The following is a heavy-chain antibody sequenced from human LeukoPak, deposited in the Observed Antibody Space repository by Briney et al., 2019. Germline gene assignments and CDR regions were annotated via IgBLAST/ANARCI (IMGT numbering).Heavy chain of an antibody. J-gene: IGHJ4*02. CDR1: GGSFSGYY. CDR2: INHSGST. Sequence: PSETLSLTCAVYGGSFSGYYWSWIRQPPGRGLEWIGEINHSGSTNYNPSLKSRVTISVDTSKNQFSLKLSSVTAADTAAYYCARFDLGATKCLDYWGQGTLVTVSS. V-gene: IGHV4-34*01. CDR3: ARFDLGATKCLDY. D-gene: IGHD1-26*01.